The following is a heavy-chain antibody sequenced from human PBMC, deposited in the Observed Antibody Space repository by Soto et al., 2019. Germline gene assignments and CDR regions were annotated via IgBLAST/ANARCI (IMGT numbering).Heavy chain of an antibody. V-gene: IGHV4-34*01. Sequence: NPSETLSLTCAVYGGSFSCYYWTWIRQSPGKGLEWIGEINHGGSSNSNPSLKSRITISVDTSKNQFSLKLSSVTAADTAIYYCARGIXTRVVQTDAPDKYYFDSWGRGTLVTVSS. D-gene: IGHD3-3*01. J-gene: IGHJ4*02. CDR2: INHGGSS. CDR1: GGSFSCYY. CDR3: ARGIXTRVVQTDAPDKYYFDS.